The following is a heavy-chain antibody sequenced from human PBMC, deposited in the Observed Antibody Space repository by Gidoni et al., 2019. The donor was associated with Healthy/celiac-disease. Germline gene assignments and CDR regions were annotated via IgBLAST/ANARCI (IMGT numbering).Heavy chain of an antibody. J-gene: IGHJ6*02. CDR2: IIPIFGTA. Sequence: QVQLVQSGAEVKKPGSSVKVSGKASGGTFSSYAISWVRQAPGQGLEWTGGIIPIFGTANYAQKFQGRVTITADESTSTAYMELSSLRSEDTAVYYCARVSRWFGELDGMDVWGQGTTVTVSS. CDR1: GGTFSSYA. D-gene: IGHD3-10*01. CDR3: ARVSRWFGELDGMDV. V-gene: IGHV1-69*01.